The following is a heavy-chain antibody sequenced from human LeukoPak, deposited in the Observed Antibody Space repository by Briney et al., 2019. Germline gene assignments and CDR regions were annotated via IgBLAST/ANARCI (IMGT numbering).Heavy chain of an antibody. V-gene: IGHV3-53*01. CDR3: ARAVVVPAASPTDYYYYGMDV. J-gene: IGHJ6*02. D-gene: IGHD2-2*01. Sequence: GGSLRLSCAASGFTVSNNYMSWVRQAPGKGLEWVSLIYSDGSTSYTDSVKGRFTISRDNAKNTLYLQMNSLRAEDTAVYYCARAVVVPAASPTDYYYYGMDVWGQGTTVTVSS. CDR2: IYSDGST. CDR1: GFTVSNNY.